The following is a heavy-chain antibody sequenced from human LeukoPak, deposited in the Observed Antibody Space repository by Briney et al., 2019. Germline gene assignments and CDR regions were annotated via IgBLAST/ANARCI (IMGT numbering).Heavy chain of an antibody. CDR1: GYTFTSYA. Sequence: GASVKVSCKASGYTFTSYAMNWVRQAPGQGLEWMGWINTNTGNPTYAQGFTGRFVFSLDTSVSTAYLQISSLKAEDTAVYYCARVRGQLLFPDRYYYYGMDVRGQGTTVTVSS. CDR3: ARVRGQLLFPDRYYYYGMDV. D-gene: IGHD2-2*01. V-gene: IGHV7-4-1*02. CDR2: INTNTGNP. J-gene: IGHJ6*02.